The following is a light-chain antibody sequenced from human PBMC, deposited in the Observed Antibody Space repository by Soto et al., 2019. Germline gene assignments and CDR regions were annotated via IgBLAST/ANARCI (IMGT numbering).Light chain of an antibody. J-gene: IGLJ2*01. CDR1: NIGSKS. CDR3: QVWDSSSDHPV. Sequence: SYELTQPPSVSVAPGKTARITCGGKNIGSKSVHWYQQKPRQAPVLVIYYDSDRPSGIPERFSGSNSGNTATLTISRVEAGDEADYYCQVWDSSSDHPVFGGVTKLTVL. V-gene: IGLV3-21*04. CDR2: YDS.